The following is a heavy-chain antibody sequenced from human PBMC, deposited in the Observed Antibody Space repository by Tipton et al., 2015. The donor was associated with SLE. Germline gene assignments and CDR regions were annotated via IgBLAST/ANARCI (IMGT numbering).Heavy chain of an antibody. V-gene: IGHV4-39*07. CDR2: IYHSGST. J-gene: IGHJ6*04. D-gene: IGHD2-21*01. CDR1: RVSIISSNYY. Sequence: TLSLTCTVSRVSIISSNYYLTWVRQPPGKGLEWIGSIYHSGSTNYNPSLKSRVTISVDTSKNQFSLKLSSVTAADTALYYCATTYCAGDCPTGGSWVRFDYRMEGWGKAATVTVSS. CDR3: ATTYCAGDCPTGGSWVRFDYRMEG.